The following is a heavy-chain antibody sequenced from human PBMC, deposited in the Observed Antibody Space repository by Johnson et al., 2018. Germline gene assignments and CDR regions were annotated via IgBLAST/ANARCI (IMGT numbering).Heavy chain of an antibody. CDR1: GFTFDDYA. V-gene: IGHV3-9*01. J-gene: IGHJ3*02. D-gene: IGHD3-22*01. Sequence: VQLVESGGGLVQPGRSLRLSCAASGFTFDDYAMHWVRQAPGKGLEWVSGISLNSGSIGYADSVTGRVTISTDNAKNSLYLQMNSLRAEDTALYYCAKDIGPRSLYYDTSYDAVDIWGQGTMVTVSS. CDR2: ISLNSGSI. CDR3: AKDIGPRSLYYDTSYDAVDI.